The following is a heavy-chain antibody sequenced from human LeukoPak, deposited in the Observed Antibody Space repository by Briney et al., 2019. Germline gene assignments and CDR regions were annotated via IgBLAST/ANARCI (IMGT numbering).Heavy chain of an antibody. CDR3: ARAPITPGYDILTYFDY. CDR1: GYTLTGYD. CDR2: INPNSGGT. V-gene: IGHV1-18*01. D-gene: IGHD3-9*01. J-gene: IGHJ4*02. Sequence: AASVKVSCKASGYTLTGYDMHWVRQAPGQGLEWMGRINPNSGGTNYAQKLQGRVTMTTDTSTSTAYMELRSLRSDDTAVYYCARAPITPGYDILTYFDYWGQGTLVTVSS.